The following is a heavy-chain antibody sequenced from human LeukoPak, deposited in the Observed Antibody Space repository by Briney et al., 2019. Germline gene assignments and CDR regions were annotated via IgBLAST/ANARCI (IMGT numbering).Heavy chain of an antibody. CDR2: IGTAGDT. J-gene: IGHJ3*02. Sequence: PGGSLRLSCAASGFAFSSYDMHWVRQATGKGLEWVSAIGTAGDTYYPGSVKGRFTISRENAKNSLYLQMNRLRAGDTAVYYCARAYRGYYGSGSYYNDAFDIWGQGTMVTVSS. V-gene: IGHV3-13*04. CDR1: GFAFSSYD. D-gene: IGHD3-10*01. CDR3: ARAYRGYYGSGSYYNDAFDI.